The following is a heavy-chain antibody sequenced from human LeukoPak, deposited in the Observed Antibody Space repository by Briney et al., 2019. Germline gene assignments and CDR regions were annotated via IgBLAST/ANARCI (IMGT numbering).Heavy chain of an antibody. Sequence: PGGSLRLSCAASGFTFTSYAMSWVRQAPGKGLEWVSAISGTGGSTYYADSVKGRFTISRDNSKNTLYLQMSSLRAEDTAVYYCAKDWYFDILTGYLVIWGQGTMVTVSS. D-gene: IGHD3-9*01. CDR3: AKDWYFDILTGYLVI. V-gene: IGHV3-23*01. J-gene: IGHJ3*02. CDR2: ISGTGGST. CDR1: GFTFTSYA.